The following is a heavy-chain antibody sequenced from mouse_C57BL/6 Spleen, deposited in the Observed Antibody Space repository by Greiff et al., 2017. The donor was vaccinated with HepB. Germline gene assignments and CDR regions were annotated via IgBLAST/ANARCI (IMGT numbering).Heavy chain of an antibody. CDR3: ARSGFRGEFYAMDG. Sequence: QVQLKESGAELARPGASVKMSCKASGYTFTSYTMHWVKQRPGQGLEWIGYINPSSGYTKYNQKFKDKATLTLDKSSSTAYMQLSSLTSEDSAVYYCARSGFRGEFYAMDGWGQGTSVTVSS. V-gene: IGHV1-4*01. J-gene: IGHJ4*01. D-gene: IGHD2-13*01. CDR2: INPSSGYT. CDR1: GYTFTSYT.